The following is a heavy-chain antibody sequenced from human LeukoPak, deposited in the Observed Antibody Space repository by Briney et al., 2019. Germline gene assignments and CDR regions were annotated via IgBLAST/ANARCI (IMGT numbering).Heavy chain of an antibody. CDR2: ITASGAT. J-gene: IGHJ4*02. Sequence: GGSLRLSCTASGFSISNYGVTWVRQGQGKGLVWVSRITASGATYYADSVKGRFTISRDNAKNSLYLQMNSLRAEDTAVYYCARGRSRGSSWRGVKDYWGQGTLVTVSS. D-gene: IGHD6-13*01. CDR1: GFSISNYG. CDR3: ARGRSRGSSWRGVKDY. V-gene: IGHV3-21*01.